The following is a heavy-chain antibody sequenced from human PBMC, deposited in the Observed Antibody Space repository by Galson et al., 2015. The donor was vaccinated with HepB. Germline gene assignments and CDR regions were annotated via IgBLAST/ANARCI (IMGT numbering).Heavy chain of an antibody. J-gene: IGHJ3*02. V-gene: IGHV1-18*01. CDR2: ISAYNGNT. D-gene: IGHD3/OR15-3a*01. CDR3: ASSSAPLDYDDAFDI. Sequence: SVKVSCKASGYTFTSYGISWVRQAPGQGLEWMGWISAYNGNTNYAQKLQGRVTMTTDTSTSTAYMELRSLRSDDTAVYYCASSSAPLDYDDAFDIWGQGTMVTVSS. CDR1: GYTFTSYG.